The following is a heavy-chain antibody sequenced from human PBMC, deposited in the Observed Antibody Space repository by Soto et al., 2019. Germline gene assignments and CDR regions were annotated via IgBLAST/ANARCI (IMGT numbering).Heavy chain of an antibody. CDR2: ISGDGFTK. CDR1: GFTFRDFP. Sequence: GGSLRLSCAASGFTFRDFPMYWVRQAPGKGLEWVAFISGDGFTKYYTDSVKGRFTISRDNSNDALFLQMDSLRPDDTAVYYCSKRRGDGFFEYWGKASMVTVSS. V-gene: IGHV3-30-3*01. CDR3: SKRRGDGFFEY. D-gene: IGHD3-10*01. J-gene: IGHJ4*02.